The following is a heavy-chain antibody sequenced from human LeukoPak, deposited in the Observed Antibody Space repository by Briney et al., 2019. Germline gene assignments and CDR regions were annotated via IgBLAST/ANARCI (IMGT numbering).Heavy chain of an antibody. V-gene: IGHV3-23*01. J-gene: IGHJ3*02. Sequence: QAGGSLRLSCAASGFAFSSCAMSWVRQTPGKGLKWVSTFSGSCGSTYYADSVKGRFTISRDNSKDTLFLQMNNLRAEDTAVYYCAKSRGNWPEDAFDIWGQGTMVTVSS. CDR2: FSGSCGST. CDR3: AKSRGNWPEDAFDI. D-gene: IGHD2/OR15-2a*01. CDR1: GFAFSSCA.